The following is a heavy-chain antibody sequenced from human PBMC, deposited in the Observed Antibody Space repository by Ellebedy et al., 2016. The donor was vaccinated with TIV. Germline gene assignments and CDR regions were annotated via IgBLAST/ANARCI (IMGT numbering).Heavy chain of an antibody. CDR2: ISSSSSYI. Sequence: GESLKISCAASGFTFNSYAMSWVRQAPGKGLEWVSSISSSSSYIYYADSVKGRFTISRDNAKNSLYLQMNSLRAEDTAIYFCAKDRTSGDGYWVFDNWGQGTLVSVSS. D-gene: IGHD5-18*01. V-gene: IGHV3-21*04. J-gene: IGHJ4*02. CDR1: GFTFNSYA. CDR3: AKDRTSGDGYWVFDN.